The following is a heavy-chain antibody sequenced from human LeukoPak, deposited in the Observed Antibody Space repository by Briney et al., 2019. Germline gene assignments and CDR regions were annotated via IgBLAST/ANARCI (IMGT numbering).Heavy chain of an antibody. Sequence: GASVKVSCKASGYTFTSYGISWVRQAPGQGREGMGWISAYNGNTNYAQKLQGRVTMTTDTSTSTAYMELRSLTSEDTAVYYCARAGEGYKSYYYYVDVWGKGTTVTVSS. CDR2: ISAYNGNT. CDR1: GYTFTSYG. V-gene: IGHV1-18*01. CDR3: ARAGEGYKSYYYYVDV. J-gene: IGHJ6*03. D-gene: IGHD5-24*01.